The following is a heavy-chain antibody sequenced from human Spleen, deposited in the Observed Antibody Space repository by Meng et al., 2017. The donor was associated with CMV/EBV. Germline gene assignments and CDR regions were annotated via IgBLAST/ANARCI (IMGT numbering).Heavy chain of an antibody. CDR1: GFTFRSYW. J-gene: IGHJ4*02. CDR3: ARGGGMSDY. D-gene: IGHD1-26*01. CDR2: IREDGSEK. Sequence: GESLKISCAASGFTFRSYWMSWVRQAPGKGLEWVANIREDGSEKYYGDSVKGRFTISRDDAKKSLYLQMNSLRAEDTAVYYCARGGGMSDYWGQGTQVTVSS. V-gene: IGHV3-7*01.